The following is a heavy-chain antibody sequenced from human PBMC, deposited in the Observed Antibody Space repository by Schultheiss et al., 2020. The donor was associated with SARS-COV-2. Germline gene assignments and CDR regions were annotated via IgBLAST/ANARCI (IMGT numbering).Heavy chain of an antibody. CDR2: ISAYNGNT. CDR3: ARRYYDIYGGDAFDI. V-gene: IGHV1-18*01. Sequence: ASVKVSCKASGYTFTSYGISWVRQAPGQGLEWMGWISAYNGNTNYAQKLQGRVTMTTDTSTSTAYMELRSLRSDDTAVYYCARRYYDIYGGDAFDIWGQGTMVTVSS. CDR1: GYTFTSYG. D-gene: IGHD3-9*01. J-gene: IGHJ3*02.